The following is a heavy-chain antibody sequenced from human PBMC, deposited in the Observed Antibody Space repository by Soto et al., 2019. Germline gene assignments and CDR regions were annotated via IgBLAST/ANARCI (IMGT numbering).Heavy chain of an antibody. CDR3: VRENYYYGMDV. Sequence: EVQLVESGGGLIQPGGSLRLSCAASGFNVSVNYMNWVRQAPGKGLEWVSVINRGGSTNYADSVRGRFTISRDTSKNTLSLQMNSLRAEDTAVYYCVRENYYYGMDVWGQGTTVIVSS. V-gene: IGHV3-53*01. J-gene: IGHJ6*02. CDR2: INRGGST. CDR1: GFNVSVNY.